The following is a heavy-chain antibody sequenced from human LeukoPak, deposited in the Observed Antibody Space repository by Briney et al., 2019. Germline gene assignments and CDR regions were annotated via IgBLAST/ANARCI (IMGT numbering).Heavy chain of an antibody. CDR3: ARGLWFGELSY. D-gene: IGHD3-10*01. CDR1: GYTFTSYG. Sequence: ASVKVSCKASGYTFTSYGISWVRQAPGQGLEWMGWISAYNGNTNYAQKLTGRATSTTDTTTSTAYMELRSLRSDDAAVYYCARGLWFGELSYWGQGTLVTVSS. V-gene: IGHV1-18*01. J-gene: IGHJ4*02. CDR2: ISAYNGNT.